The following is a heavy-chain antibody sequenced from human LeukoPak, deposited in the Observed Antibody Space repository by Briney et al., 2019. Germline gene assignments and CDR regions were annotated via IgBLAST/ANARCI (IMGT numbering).Heavy chain of an antibody. J-gene: IGHJ6*02. Sequence: PSETLSLTCTVSGGSISSSSYYWGWIRQPPGKGLEWIGEINHSGSTNYNPSLKSRVTISVDTSKNQFSLKLSSVTAADTAVYYCARGPRFLEWLLLGYYGMDVWGQGTTVTVSS. V-gene: IGHV4-39*07. CDR3: ARGPRFLEWLLLGYYGMDV. CDR2: INHSGST. D-gene: IGHD3-3*01. CDR1: GGSISSSSYY.